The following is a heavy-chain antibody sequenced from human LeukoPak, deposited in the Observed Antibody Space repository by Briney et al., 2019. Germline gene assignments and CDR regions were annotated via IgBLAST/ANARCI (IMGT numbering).Heavy chain of an antibody. Sequence: KPSETLSLTCAVSGGSISSGGYSWSWIRQPPGKGLEWIGYIYHSGSTYYNPSLKSRVTISVDRSKNQFSLKLSSVTAADTAVYYCAREDWVSPGTFDYWGQGTLVTVSS. V-gene: IGHV4-30-2*01. D-gene: IGHD3/OR15-3a*01. CDR1: GGSISSGGYS. CDR3: AREDWVSPGTFDY. CDR2: IYHSGST. J-gene: IGHJ4*02.